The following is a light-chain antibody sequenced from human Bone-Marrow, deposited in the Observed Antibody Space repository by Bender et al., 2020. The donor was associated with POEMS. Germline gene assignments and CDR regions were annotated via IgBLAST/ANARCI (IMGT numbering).Light chain of an antibody. CDR2: EDT. Sequence: QSALTQPASVSGSPGQSITISCTATDNDLRFYFLVSWYQHLPGKAPRVIIYEDTKRPSGVSDRFSGSKSANTASLTISGLQPEDDADYHCCSDAGTYWVFGGGTKLTVL. J-gene: IGLJ3*02. CDR1: DNDLRFYFL. V-gene: IGLV2-23*01. CDR3: CSDAGTYWV.